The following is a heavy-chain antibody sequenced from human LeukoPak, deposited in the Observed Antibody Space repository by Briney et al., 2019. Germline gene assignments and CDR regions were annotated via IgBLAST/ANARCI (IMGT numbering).Heavy chain of an antibody. CDR2: INHSGST. J-gene: IGHJ4*02. D-gene: IGHD2-2*01. CDR3: ARLGSAAPYYFDY. V-gene: IGHV4-34*01. CDR1: GGSFSGYY. Sequence: PSETLSLTCAVYGGSFSGYYWSWIRQPPGKGLEWIGEINHSGSTNYNPSLKSRVTISVDMSKNQFSLKLSSVTAADTAVYYCARLGSAAPYYFDYWGQGTLVTVSS.